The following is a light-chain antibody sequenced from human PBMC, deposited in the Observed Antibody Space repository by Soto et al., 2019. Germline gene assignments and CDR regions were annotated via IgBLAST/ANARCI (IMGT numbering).Light chain of an antibody. V-gene: IGLV2-8*01. CDR3: SAFAGSYSPYV. CDR2: QVN. CDR1: SSDIGVYDF. J-gene: IGLJ1*01. Sequence: QSALTQPPSASGSPGPSVTISFTGTSSDIGVYDFVSWYKQHPGKAPKAIIYQVNKRPSGVPDRFSGSKSGNTASLTVSGLRPEDEADYFCSAFAGSYSPYVFGTGTKLTVL.